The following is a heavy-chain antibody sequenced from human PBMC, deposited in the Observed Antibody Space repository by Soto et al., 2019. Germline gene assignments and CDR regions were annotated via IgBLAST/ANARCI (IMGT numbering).Heavy chain of an antibody. Sequence: PGGSLRLSCTASGFTFGDYAMSWVRQAPGKGLEWVGFIRSKAYGGTTEYAASVKGRFTISRDDSKSIAYLQMNSLKTEDTAVYYCTREKWYCSGGSCYYNWFDPWGQGXLVTVYS. D-gene: IGHD2-15*01. J-gene: IGHJ5*02. V-gene: IGHV3-49*04. CDR3: TREKWYCSGGSCYYNWFDP. CDR2: IRSKAYGGTT. CDR1: GFTFGDYA.